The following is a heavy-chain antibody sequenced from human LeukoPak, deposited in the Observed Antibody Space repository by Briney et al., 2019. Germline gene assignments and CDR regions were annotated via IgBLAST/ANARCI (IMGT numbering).Heavy chain of an antibody. Sequence: GRSLRLSCAVSGFTFSSYAMHWVRQAPGKGPEWVAVTSYDGSNKYYADSVKGRFTISRDNSKNTLYLQMNSLRAEDTAVYYCARGSSSSHDYFDYWGQGTLVTVSS. CDR3: ARGSSSSHDYFDY. J-gene: IGHJ4*02. CDR2: TSYDGSNK. V-gene: IGHV3-30*04. D-gene: IGHD6-6*01. CDR1: GFTFSSYA.